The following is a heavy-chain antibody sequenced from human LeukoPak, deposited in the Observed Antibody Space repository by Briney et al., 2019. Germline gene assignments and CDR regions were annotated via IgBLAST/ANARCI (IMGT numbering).Heavy chain of an antibody. CDR2: IYYSGST. CDR1: GGSISSYC. J-gene: IGHJ4*02. V-gene: IGHV4-59*08. D-gene: IGHD3-3*01. Sequence: PSETLSLTCTVSGGSISSYCWSWIRQPPGKGLEWIGYIYYSGSTNYNPSLKSRVTISVDTSKNQFSLKLSSVTAADTAVYYCARGYDFWSGYHYWGQGTLVTVSS. CDR3: ARGYDFWSGYHY.